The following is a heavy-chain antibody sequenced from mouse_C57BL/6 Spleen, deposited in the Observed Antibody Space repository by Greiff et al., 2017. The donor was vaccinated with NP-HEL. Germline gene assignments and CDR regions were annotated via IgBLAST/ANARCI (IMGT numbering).Heavy chain of an antibody. CDR3: ARFITTVVAWDY. Sequence: VQLQQPGAELVKPGASVTLSCQASGSTFTSYWMHWVKQRPGRGLEWIGRIDPNSGGTKYNEKFKSKATLTVDKPSSTAYMQLSSLTSEDSAVYYCARFITTVVAWDYWGQGTTLTVSS. J-gene: IGHJ2*01. CDR2: IDPNSGGT. CDR1: GSTFTSYW. D-gene: IGHD1-1*01. V-gene: IGHV1-72*01.